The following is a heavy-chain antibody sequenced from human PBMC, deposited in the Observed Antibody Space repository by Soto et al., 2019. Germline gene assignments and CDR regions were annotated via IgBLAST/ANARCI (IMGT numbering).Heavy chain of an antibody. CDR3: ARVWLSYYYGSGWTGLDV. CDR2: IYSGGST. J-gene: IGHJ6*02. V-gene: IGHV3-53*02. CDR1: GFTVSSNY. Sequence: EVQLVETGGGLIQPGGSLRLSCAASGFTVSSNYMSWVRQAPGKGLEWVSVIYSGGSTYYADSVKGRFTISRDNSNNTLYLQMNSLRAEDSAVYYCARVWLSYYYGSGWTGLDVWGQGTTVTVSS. D-gene: IGHD3-10*01.